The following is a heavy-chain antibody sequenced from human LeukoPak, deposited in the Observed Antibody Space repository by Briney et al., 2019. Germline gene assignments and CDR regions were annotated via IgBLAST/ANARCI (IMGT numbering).Heavy chain of an antibody. D-gene: IGHD5-18*01. CDR2: INPNSGGT. CDR3: ARLGDTAMVTFGPVDY. V-gene: IGHV1-2*06. CDR1: GYTFTGYY. Sequence: ASVKVSCKASGYTFTGYYMHWVRQAPGQGLEWMGRINPNSGGTNYAQKLQGRVTMTTDTSTSTAYMELRSLRSDDTAVYYCARLGDTAMVTFGPVDYWGQGTLVTVSS. J-gene: IGHJ4*02.